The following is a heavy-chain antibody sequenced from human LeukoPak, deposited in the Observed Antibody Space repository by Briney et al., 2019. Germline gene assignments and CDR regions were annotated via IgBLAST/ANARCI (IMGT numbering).Heavy chain of an antibody. D-gene: IGHD3-22*01. J-gene: IGHJ4*02. CDR3: GRDPHDIKGYYLIDY. CDR1: GYTFTSYG. CDR2: ISAYNGNT. V-gene: IGHV1-18*01. Sequence: ASVKISCKASGYTFTSYGISWVRHAPGQGLEWMGWISAYNGNTNYAQKLQGRVTMTTDTSTSTAYMELRSLRSDDTAVYYCGRDPHDIKGYYLIDYWGQGTLVTVSS.